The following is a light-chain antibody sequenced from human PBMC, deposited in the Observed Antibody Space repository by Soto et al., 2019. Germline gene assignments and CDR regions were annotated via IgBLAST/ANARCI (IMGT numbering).Light chain of an antibody. V-gene: IGKV3-15*01. J-gene: IGKJ4*01. Sequence: EIVMTQSPATLSVSPGERATLSCRASQSVGTNLAWYQQRPGQAPGLLISGASTRATALPARFSGSGSGTDVTLSISRLQSEDFAIYYCHQYDDWPQVTFGGGTKLEVK. CDR2: GAS. CDR3: HQYDDWPQVT. CDR1: QSVGTN.